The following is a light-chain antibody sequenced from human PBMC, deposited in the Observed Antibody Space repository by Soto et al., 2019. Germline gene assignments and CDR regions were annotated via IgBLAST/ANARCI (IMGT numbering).Light chain of an antibody. CDR1: TGAVTSGHY. CDR2: DTT. CDR3: LLSYSGVGEV. J-gene: IGLJ2*01. Sequence: QAVVTQEPSLTVSPGGTVTLTCGSSTGAVTSGHYPYWIQQKPGQAPRTLIYDTTNKNSWTPDRFSGSLLGDKAALTLSDAQPEDEADYYCLLSYSGVGEVFGGGTKLTVL. V-gene: IGLV7-46*01.